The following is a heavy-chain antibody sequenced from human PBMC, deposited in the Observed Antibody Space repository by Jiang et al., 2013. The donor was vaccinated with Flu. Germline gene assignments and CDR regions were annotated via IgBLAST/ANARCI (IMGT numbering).Heavy chain of an antibody. CDR2: IYPGDSDI. CDR1: GYSFTTYW. J-gene: IGHJ1*01. CDR3: TRGGPYCGGDCYKSQYFQH. D-gene: IGHD2-21*02. Sequence: GESLKISCKTSGYSFTTYWIGWVRQMPGKGLEWMGIIYPGDSDIRYSPSLQGQVTISADKSINTAYLQWSSLKASDTAMYYCTRGGPYCGGDCYKSQYFQHWGQGTLVTVSS. V-gene: IGHV5-51*01.